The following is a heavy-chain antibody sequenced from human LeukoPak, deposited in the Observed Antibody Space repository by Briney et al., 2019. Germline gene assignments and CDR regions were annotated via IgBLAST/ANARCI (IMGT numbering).Heavy chain of an antibody. V-gene: IGHV3-30-3*01. CDR2: ISYDGSNK. D-gene: IGHD3-16*02. Sequence: GGSLRLSCAASGSTFSSYAMHWVRQAPGKGLEWVAVISYDGSNKYYADSVKGRFTISRDNSKNTLYLQMNSMRAEDTAVYYCARDGSYPMGDFDYWGQGTLVTVSS. CDR3: ARDGSYPMGDFDY. CDR1: GSTFSSYA. J-gene: IGHJ4*02.